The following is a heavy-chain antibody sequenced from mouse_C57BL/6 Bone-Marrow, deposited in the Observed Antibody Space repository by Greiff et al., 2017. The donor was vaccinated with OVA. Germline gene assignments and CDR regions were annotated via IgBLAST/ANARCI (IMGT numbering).Heavy chain of an antibody. V-gene: IGHV3-6*01. J-gene: IGHJ3*01. CDR2: ISYDGSN. D-gene: IGHD2-4*01. Sequence: ESGPGLVKPSQSLSLTCSVTGYSITSGYYWNWIRQFPGNKLEWMGYISYDGSNNYNPSLKNRISITRDTSKNQFFLKLNSVTTEDTATYYCASFYDYDVAYWGQGTLVTVSA. CDR1: GYSITSGYY. CDR3: ASFYDYDVAY.